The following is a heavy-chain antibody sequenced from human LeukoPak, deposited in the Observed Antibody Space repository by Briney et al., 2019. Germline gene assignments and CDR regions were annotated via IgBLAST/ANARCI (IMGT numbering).Heavy chain of an antibody. J-gene: IGHJ4*02. CDR2: IYYSGST. CDR3: ARDLIGGPDY. CDR1: GGSVSSGSYY. D-gene: IGHD3-16*01. Sequence: SETLSLTCTVSGGSVSSGSYYWSWIRQPPGKGLEWIGYIYYSGSTNYNPSLKSRVTISVDTSKNQFSLKLSSVTAADTAVYYCARDLIGGPDYWGQGTLVTVSS. V-gene: IGHV4-61*01.